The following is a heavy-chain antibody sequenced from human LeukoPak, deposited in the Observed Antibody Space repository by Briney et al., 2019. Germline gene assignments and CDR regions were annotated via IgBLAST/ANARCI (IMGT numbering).Heavy chain of an antibody. CDR3: ARVSARDGYNYGY. J-gene: IGHJ4*02. V-gene: IGHV4-31*03. CDR1: GGSISSGGYY. D-gene: IGHD5-24*01. Sequence: TSETLSLTCTVSGGSISSGGYYWSWIRQHPGKGLEWIGYIYYSGSTYYNPSLKSRVTISVDTSKNQFSLKLSSVTAADTAVCYCARVSARDGYNYGYWGQGTLVTVSS. CDR2: IYYSGST.